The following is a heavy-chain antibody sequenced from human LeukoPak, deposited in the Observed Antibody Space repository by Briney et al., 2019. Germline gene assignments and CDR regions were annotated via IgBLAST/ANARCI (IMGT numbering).Heavy chain of an antibody. D-gene: IGHD3-3*01. CDR3: ARFSRVEWSF. J-gene: IGHJ4*02. CDR1: GFTFSNYW. Sequence: GGSLRLSCAASGFTFSNYWMSWVRQAPGRGLEWVANIKQDGSVKQYVDSIKGRFTISRDNAKNTLYLQMDSLRVEDTAVYYCARFSRVEWSFWGQGTLVTVSS. CDR2: IKQDGSVK. V-gene: IGHV3-7*01.